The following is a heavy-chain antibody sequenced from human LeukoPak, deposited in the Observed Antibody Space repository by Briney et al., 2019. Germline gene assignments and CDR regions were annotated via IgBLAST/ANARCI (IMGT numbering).Heavy chain of an antibody. J-gene: IGHJ4*02. D-gene: IGHD6-19*01. CDR1: GGSVSTGSYY. Sequence: SETLSLTCTVSGGSVSTGSYYWSWIRQPPGKGLEWIGYIYYSGSTNYNPSLKSRVTISVDTSKNQFSLKLSSVTAADTAVYYCARGISSGWSRAVGYWGQGTQVTVSS. CDR3: ARGISSGWSRAVGY. CDR2: IYYSGST. V-gene: IGHV4-61*01.